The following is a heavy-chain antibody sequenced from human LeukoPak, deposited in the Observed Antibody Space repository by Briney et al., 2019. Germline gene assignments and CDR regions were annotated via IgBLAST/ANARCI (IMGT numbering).Heavy chain of an antibody. CDR1: GGSISSYY. V-gene: IGHV4-59*01. Sequence: SETLSLTCTVSGGSISSYYWSWIRQPPGKGLEWIGYIYYSGSTNYNPSLKSRVTISVDTSKNQFSLKLSSVTAADTAVYYCARDPMDTAMATSWGQGTLVTASS. CDR2: IYYSGST. J-gene: IGHJ5*02. D-gene: IGHD5-18*01. CDR3: ARDPMDTAMATS.